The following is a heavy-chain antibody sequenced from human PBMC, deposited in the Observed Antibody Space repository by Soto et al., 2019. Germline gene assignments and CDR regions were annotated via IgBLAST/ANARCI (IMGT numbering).Heavy chain of an antibody. D-gene: IGHD3-22*01. CDR2: ISYDGSNK. CDR3: ARGLLYDSSGYYLYYFDY. V-gene: IGHV3-30-3*01. J-gene: IGHJ4*02. Sequence: GGSLRLSCAASGFTFSSYAMHWVRQAPGKGLEWVAVISYDGSNKYYADSVKGRFTISRDNSKNTLYLQMNSLRAEDTAVYYWARGLLYDSSGYYLYYFDYWGQGTLVTVSS. CDR1: GFTFSSYA.